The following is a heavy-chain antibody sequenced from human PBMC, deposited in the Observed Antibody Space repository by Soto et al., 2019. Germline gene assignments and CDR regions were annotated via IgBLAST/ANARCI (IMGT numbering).Heavy chain of an antibody. CDR1: GFTFSSYA. J-gene: IGHJ6*02. D-gene: IGHD2-2*01. Sequence: QVQLVESGGGVVQPGRSLRLSCVASGFTFSSYAMHWVRQAPGKGLEWVAVISYDGSNKYYADSVKGRFTISRDNSKNTLYLQMNSLRAEDTAVYYCARDELYCSSTSCYYYGMDVWGQGTTVTVSS. CDR3: ARDELYCSSTSCYYYGMDV. CDR2: ISYDGSNK. V-gene: IGHV3-30-3*01.